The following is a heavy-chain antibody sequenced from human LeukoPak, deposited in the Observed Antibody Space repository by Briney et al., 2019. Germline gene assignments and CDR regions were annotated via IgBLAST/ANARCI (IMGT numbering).Heavy chain of an antibody. CDR1: GESFTGYY. J-gene: IGHJ4*02. CDR2: INHSGST. CDR3: ARTYGSGSYYHK. Sequence: SETLSLICSVSGESFTGYYWTWIRQPPGKGLEWIGEINHSGSTNYNPSLKSRVTMSVDTSKNQFSLKLSSVTAADTAVYYCARTYGSGSYYHKWGQGTLVTVSS. D-gene: IGHD3-10*01. V-gene: IGHV4-34*01.